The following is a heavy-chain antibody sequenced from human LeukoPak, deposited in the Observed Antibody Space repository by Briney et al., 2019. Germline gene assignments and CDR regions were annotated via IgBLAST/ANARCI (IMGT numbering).Heavy chain of an antibody. CDR3: AIVFAWLEGSTWEYFQH. CDR2: FSGSGGST. CDR1: GFTFSTYA. V-gene: IGHV3-23*01. D-gene: IGHD6-19*01. J-gene: IGHJ1*01. Sequence: TGGSLRLSCAASGFTFSTYAMSWVRQAPGKGLEWVSAFSGSGGSTYYAESVKGRFTISRDNSKNTLYLQMNSLRAEDTAVYYCAIVFAWLEGSTWEYFQHWGQGTLVAVSS.